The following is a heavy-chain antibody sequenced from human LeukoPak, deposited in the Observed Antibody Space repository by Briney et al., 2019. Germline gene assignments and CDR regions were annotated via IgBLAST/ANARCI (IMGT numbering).Heavy chain of an antibody. CDR2: INPNSGGT. D-gene: IGHD2-21*02. CDR3: ATLPYIVVVTAIQGFFDY. V-gene: IGHV1-2*02. CDR1: GYTFTGYY. J-gene: IGHJ4*02. Sequence: GASVKVSCKASGYTFTGYYMHWVRQAPGQGLEWMGWINPNSGGTNYAQKFQGRVTMTRDTSISTAYMELSRLRSDDTAVYYCATLPYIVVVTAIQGFFDYWGQGTLVTVSS.